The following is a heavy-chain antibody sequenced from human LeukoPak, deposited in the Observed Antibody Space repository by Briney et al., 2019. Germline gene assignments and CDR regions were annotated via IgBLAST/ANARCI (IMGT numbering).Heavy chain of an antibody. CDR1: GFTFTKYW. CDR3: ARMIGFDP. D-gene: IGHD3-22*01. Sequence: GDSLRLSCAASGFTFTKYWMTWVRQAPGKGLEWVGNIKQDGSDKNYMDSVEGRFTISRDNTKNSVYLQMSSLRAEDTAVYYCARMIGFDPWGQGTLVTVSS. J-gene: IGHJ5*02. V-gene: IGHV3-7*01. CDR2: IKQDGSDK.